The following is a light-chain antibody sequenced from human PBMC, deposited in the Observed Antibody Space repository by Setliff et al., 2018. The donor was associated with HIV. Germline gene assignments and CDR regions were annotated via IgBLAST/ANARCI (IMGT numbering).Light chain of an antibody. CDR2: DVT. CDR1: SSDVGGYNY. Sequence: QSALTQPRSVSGSPGQSVTISCTGTSSDVGGYNYVSWYQHLPGKAPKLMIYDVTKRPSGVPDRFSGSKSGNTASLTISGLQSEDEADYYCCSFGRGRTYVFGSGTKVTVL. J-gene: IGLJ1*01. CDR3: CSFGRGRTYV. V-gene: IGLV2-11*01.